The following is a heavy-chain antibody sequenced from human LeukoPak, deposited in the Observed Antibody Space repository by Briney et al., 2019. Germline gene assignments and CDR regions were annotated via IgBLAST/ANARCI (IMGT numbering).Heavy chain of an antibody. CDR3: AKDAGLRYFDWLLPDAFDI. D-gene: IGHD3-9*01. Sequence: GGTLRLSCAASGFTFSSYGMSWVRQAAGKGLEGVSAMSGSGGSTYYADSVKGRFTISRDNSKNTLYLQMNSLRAEDTAVYYCAKDAGLRYFDWLLPDAFDIWGQGTMVTVSS. V-gene: IGHV3-23*01. CDR1: GFTFSSYG. J-gene: IGHJ3*02. CDR2: MSGSGGST.